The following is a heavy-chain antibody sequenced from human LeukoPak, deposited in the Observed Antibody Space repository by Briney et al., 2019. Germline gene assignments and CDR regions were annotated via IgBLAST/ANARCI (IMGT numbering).Heavy chain of an antibody. CDR1: GGSISSYY. CDR3: ARHGGSGSPYNWFDP. J-gene: IGHJ5*02. CDR2: IYYSGST. D-gene: IGHD3-10*01. V-gene: IGHV4-59*08. Sequence: SETLSLTCTVSGGSISSYYWSWVRQPPGKGLEWIGYIYYSGSTNYNPSLKSRVTISVDTSKNQFSLKLSSVTAADTAVYYCARHGGSGSPYNWFDPWGQGTLVTVSS.